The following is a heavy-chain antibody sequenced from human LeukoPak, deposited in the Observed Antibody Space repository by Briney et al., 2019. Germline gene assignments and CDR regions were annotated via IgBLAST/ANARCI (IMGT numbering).Heavy chain of an antibody. V-gene: IGHV5-51*01. CDR2: IYPADSDI. D-gene: IGHD2-15*01. CDR1: GYSFTSYW. CDR3: ARQEYCSGGSCYTWLDP. J-gene: IGHJ5*02. Sequence: GESLKISCKGSGYSFTSYWIGWVRQMPGKVLEWMGIIYPADSDIRYSPSFQGQVTISADKSISTAYLQWSSLKASDTAMYYCARQEYCSGGSCYTWLDPWGQGTLVTVSS.